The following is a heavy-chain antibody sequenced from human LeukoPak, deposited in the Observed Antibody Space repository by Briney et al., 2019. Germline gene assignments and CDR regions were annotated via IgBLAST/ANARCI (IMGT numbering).Heavy chain of an antibody. Sequence: SETLSLTCAVSGYSINSGYYWGWIRQPPGKGLEWIGSIYHSGSTSYNPSLKRRVTISIDTSKNHFSLRLTSVTAADTAVYYCARNISLGRDATMVTVFDYWGQGTLVTVSS. CDR3: ARNISLGRDATMVTVFDY. CDR2: IYHSGST. D-gene: IGHD5-18*01. J-gene: IGHJ4*02. V-gene: IGHV4-38-2*01. CDR1: GYSINSGYY.